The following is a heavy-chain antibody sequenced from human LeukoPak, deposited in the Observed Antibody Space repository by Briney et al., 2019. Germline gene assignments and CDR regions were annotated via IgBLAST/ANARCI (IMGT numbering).Heavy chain of an antibody. CDR1: GYTFTSYY. Sequence: GASVKVSRKASGYTFTSYYIHWVRQAPGQGLEWMGIINPSGGSTSYAQKFQGRVTMTRDTSTSTVYMELSSLRSEDTAVYYCARASRHEDCGGDCYSTAYWGQGTLVTVSS. V-gene: IGHV1-46*01. D-gene: IGHD2-21*02. CDR3: ARASRHEDCGGDCYSTAY. J-gene: IGHJ4*02. CDR2: INPSGGST.